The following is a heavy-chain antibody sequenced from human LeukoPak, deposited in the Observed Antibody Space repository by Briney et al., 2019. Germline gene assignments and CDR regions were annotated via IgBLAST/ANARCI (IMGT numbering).Heavy chain of an antibody. CDR1: VGTFSSYA. CDR2: IIPIFGTA. J-gene: IGHJ4*02. Sequence: SVKVSCKASVGTFSSYAISWVRQAPGQGLEWMGGIIPIFGTANYAQKFQGRVTITADESTSTAYMELRSLRSEDTAVYYCARAARRDGYNQVDYWGQGTLVTVSS. V-gene: IGHV1-69*13. CDR3: ARAARRDGYNQVDY. D-gene: IGHD5-24*01.